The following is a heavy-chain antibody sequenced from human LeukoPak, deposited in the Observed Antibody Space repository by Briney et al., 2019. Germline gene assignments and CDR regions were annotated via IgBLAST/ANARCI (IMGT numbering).Heavy chain of an antibody. D-gene: IGHD3-22*01. Sequence: GSLEPLCSAPWFTRHNKYIKRVRQASRKGLELGSLIYSGGSTYYADSVKGRFTIPRDNSKNTLDLQMNSLRAEDTAVYHCARLDTSGYYYAADWGQGTLVTVSS. CDR3: ARLDTSGYYYAAD. J-gene: IGHJ4*02. V-gene: IGHV3-53*01. CDR1: WFTRHNKY. CDR2: IYSGGST.